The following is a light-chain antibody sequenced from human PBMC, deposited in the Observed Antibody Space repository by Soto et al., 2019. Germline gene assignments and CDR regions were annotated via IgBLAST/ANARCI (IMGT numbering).Light chain of an antibody. V-gene: IGLV1-44*01. CDR1: SSNIGTNT. CDR2: SNY. J-gene: IGLJ2*01. CDR3: AVWDDSLNGPV. Sequence: QSVLTQPPSASGTPGQRVTISCSGSSSNIGTNTVNWYQQLPGTAPKLLIYSNYQRPSGVPDRFSGSKSGTSVSLAISGLQSEDEADYYCAVWDDSLNGPVFGGGTQLTVL.